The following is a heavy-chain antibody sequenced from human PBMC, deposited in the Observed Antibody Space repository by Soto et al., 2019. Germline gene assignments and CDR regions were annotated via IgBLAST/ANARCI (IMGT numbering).Heavy chain of an antibody. CDR1: GGTFTRYS. CDR3: ARDRALAIAVARPGYYGMDV. D-gene: IGHD6-19*01. Sequence: ASVKVSCKASGGTFTRYSISWVRQAPEQGLEWMGWINPNSGGTNYAQKFQGWVTMTRDTSISTAYMELSRLRSDDTAVYYCARDRALAIAVARPGYYGMDVWGQGTTVTVSS. J-gene: IGHJ6*02. CDR2: INPNSGGT. V-gene: IGHV1-2*04.